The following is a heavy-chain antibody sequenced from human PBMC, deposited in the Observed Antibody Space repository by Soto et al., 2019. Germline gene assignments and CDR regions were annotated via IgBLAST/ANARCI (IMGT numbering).Heavy chain of an antibody. CDR2: ITSNSDTI. CDR3: VGLGSGSA. CDR1: GFTFSSYS. D-gene: IGHD3-22*01. Sequence: EVQLVESGGDLVQPGGSLTLSCAASGFTFSSYSMIWVRQAPGKGLEWVSYITSNSDTIYYADSVKGRFTISRDNAKNSLYLQMNSLRDEDTAVYYCVGLGSGSAWGQGTLVTVSS. J-gene: IGHJ4*02. V-gene: IGHV3-48*02.